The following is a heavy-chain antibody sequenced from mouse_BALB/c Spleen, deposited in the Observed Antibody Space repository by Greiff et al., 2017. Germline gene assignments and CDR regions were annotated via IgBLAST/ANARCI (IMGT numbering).Heavy chain of an antibody. CDR2: ISDGGSYT. J-gene: IGHJ4*01. Sequence: EVHLVESGGGLVKPGGSLKLSCAASGFTFSDYYMYWVRQTPEKRLEWVATISDGGSYTYYPDSVKGRFTISRDNAKNNLYLQMSSLKSEDTAMYYCARDRGIYYYGSSRPYYAMDYWGQGTSVTVSS. CDR1: GFTFSDYY. D-gene: IGHD1-1*01. CDR3: ARDRGIYYYGSSRPYYAMDY. V-gene: IGHV5-4*02.